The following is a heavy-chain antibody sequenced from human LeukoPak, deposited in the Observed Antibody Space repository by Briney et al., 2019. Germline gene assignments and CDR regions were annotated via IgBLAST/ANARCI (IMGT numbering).Heavy chain of an antibody. CDR3: ARDRLKIPPVDYYDSSGYYYVGYYFDY. CDR2: ISPTGGST. Sequence: GASVKVSCKAFGYTFTSNYMHWVRQAPGQGPEWMGVISPTGGSTTYAQKFQGRVTLTRDMSTSTDYLELSSLRSDDTAVYYCARDRLKIPPVDYYDSSGYYYVGYYFDYWGQGTLVTVSS. D-gene: IGHD3-22*01. J-gene: IGHJ4*02. V-gene: IGHV1-46*01. CDR1: GYTFTSNY.